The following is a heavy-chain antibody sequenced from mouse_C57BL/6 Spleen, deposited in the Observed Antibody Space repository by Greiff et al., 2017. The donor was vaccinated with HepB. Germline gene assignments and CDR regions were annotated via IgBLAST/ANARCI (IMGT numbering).Heavy chain of an antibody. J-gene: IGHJ1*03. Sequence: VQLQQSGAELVRPGASVKLSCTASGFNIKDDYMHWVKQRPEQGLEWIGWIDPENGDTEYASKFQGKATITAYTSSNTAYLQLSRLTSEDTAVYYCTTDYYGSSYVLYWYFDVWGTGTTVTVSS. CDR3: TTDYYGSSYVLYWYFDV. CDR2: IDPENGDT. D-gene: IGHD1-1*01. CDR1: GFNIKDDY. V-gene: IGHV14-4*01.